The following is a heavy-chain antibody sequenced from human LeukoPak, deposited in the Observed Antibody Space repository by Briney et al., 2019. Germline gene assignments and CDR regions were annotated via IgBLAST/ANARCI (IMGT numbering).Heavy chain of an antibody. J-gene: IGHJ4*02. D-gene: IGHD3-10*01. V-gene: IGHV1-2*06. Sequence: ASVKVSCKASGYTFTGYYIHWVRQAPGQGLEWMGRINPNSGGTNHAQKFQGRVTMTRDTSISTAYMELSRLRSDDTAVYYCASRLSKLLWFGEFPLDYWGQGTLVTVSS. CDR1: GYTFTGYY. CDR2: INPNSGGT. CDR3: ASRLSKLLWFGEFPLDY.